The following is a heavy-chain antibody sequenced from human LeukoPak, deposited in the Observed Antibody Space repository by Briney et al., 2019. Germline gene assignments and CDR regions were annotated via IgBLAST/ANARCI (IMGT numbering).Heavy chain of an antibody. D-gene: IGHD1/OR15-1a*01. CDR2: IYYSGST. J-gene: IGHJ4*02. CDR1: GGSISSYY. CDR3: ARRNRGTYYFDY. V-gene: IGHV4-59*01. Sequence: PSETLSFTCTVSGGSISSYYWSWIRQPPGKGLEWIGYIYYSGSTNYNPSLKGRVTISLDASRNQFSLKLSSVTAADTAVYYCARRNRGTYYFDYWGQGTLVTVSS.